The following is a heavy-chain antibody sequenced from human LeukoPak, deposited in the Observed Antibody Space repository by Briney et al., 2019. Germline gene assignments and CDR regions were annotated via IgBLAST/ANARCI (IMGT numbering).Heavy chain of an antibody. CDR1: GGSISSSSYS. CDR3: ARGRSVAGTRGDWFDP. Sequence: SETLSLTCTVSGGSISSSSYSWGWIRQPPGKGLEWIGSIYYSGSTYYNPSLKSRVTISVDTSKNQFSLKLSSVTAADTAVYYCARGRSVAGTRGDWFDPWGQGTLVTVSS. V-gene: IGHV4-39*01. J-gene: IGHJ5*02. CDR2: IYYSGST. D-gene: IGHD6-19*01.